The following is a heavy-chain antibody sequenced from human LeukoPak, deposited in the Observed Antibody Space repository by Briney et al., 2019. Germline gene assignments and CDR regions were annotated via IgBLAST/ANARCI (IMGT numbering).Heavy chain of an antibody. V-gene: IGHV4-39*07. CDR2: INYSGTT. CDR1: GGSISSSGYY. Sequence: PSETLSLTCTASGGSISSSGYYWGWIRQPPGKGLEWIASINYSGTTYYNPSLKSRVTISIDTTKKQLSLKLTSVTAADTAVYYCATNPPATVSTIADPSWGQGTLVTVSS. D-gene: IGHD5/OR15-5a*01. J-gene: IGHJ4*02. CDR3: ATNPPATVSTIADPS.